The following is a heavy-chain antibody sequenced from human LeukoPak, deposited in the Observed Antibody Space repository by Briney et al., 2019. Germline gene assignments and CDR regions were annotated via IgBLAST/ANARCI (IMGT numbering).Heavy chain of an antibody. D-gene: IGHD2-2*01. V-gene: IGHV4-34*01. J-gene: IGHJ4*02. CDR3: ARASRWGYCSSTSCYAPTGPFDY. CDR2: INHSGST. CDR1: GGSFSGYY. Sequence: SETLSLTCAVYGGSFSGYYWSWIRQPPGKGLEWIGEINHSGSTNYNPSLKSRVTISVDTSKNQFSLKLSPVTAADTAVYYCARASRWGYCSSTSCYAPTGPFDYWGQGTLVTVSS.